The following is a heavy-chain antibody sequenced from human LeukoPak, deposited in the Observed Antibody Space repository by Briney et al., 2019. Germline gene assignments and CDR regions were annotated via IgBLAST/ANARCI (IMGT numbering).Heavy chain of an antibody. Sequence: GGSLRLSCAASGFTFSSYAMSWVRQAPGKGLEWVSAISGSGGSTYYADSVKGRFTISRDNAKNALYLQVNSLRAEDTAVYYCARGVVPAAFDYWGQGTLVTVSS. V-gene: IGHV3-23*01. CDR2: ISGSGGST. CDR1: GFTFSSYA. D-gene: IGHD2-2*01. J-gene: IGHJ4*02. CDR3: ARGVVPAAFDY.